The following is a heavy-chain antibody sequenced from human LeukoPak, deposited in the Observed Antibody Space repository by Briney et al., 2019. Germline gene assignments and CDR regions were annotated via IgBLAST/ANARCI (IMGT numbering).Heavy chain of an antibody. V-gene: IGHV3-23*01. D-gene: IGHD6-13*01. J-gene: IGHJ4*02. Sequence: PGGSLRLSCAASGFTFSSYAMSWVRQAPGKGLEWVSAISGSGGSTYYADSVKGRFTISRDNSKNTLYLQMNSLRAEDTAVYYCARDLRRGDSSSLGYWGQGTLVTVSS. CDR3: ARDLRRGDSSSLGY. CDR1: GFTFSSYA. CDR2: ISGSGGST.